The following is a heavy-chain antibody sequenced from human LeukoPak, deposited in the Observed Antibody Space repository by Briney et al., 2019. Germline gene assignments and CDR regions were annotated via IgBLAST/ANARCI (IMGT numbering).Heavy chain of an antibody. D-gene: IGHD3-3*01. CDR1: NYSARSDVH. CDR3: ARDRSEFDY. CDR2: VYQSGHA. V-gene: IGHV4-38-2*02. Sequence: SETLSLTCKVSNYSARSDVHWSWIRQSPGRGLEWIASVYQSGHAYYSPSLKSRVLISFDTSKKELSLKLSSVTAADTAVYYCARDRSEFDYWGQGTLVTVSS. J-gene: IGHJ4*02.